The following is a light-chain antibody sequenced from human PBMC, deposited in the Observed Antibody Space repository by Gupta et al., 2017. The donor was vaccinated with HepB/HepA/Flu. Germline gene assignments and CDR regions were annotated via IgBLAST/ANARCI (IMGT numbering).Light chain of an antibody. Sequence: DIQLTQSPSFMSASVGDRVTITCRASQGISSYLAWYQQKPGKAPKLLIYAASTLQSGVPSRFSGSGSRTEFTLTISSLQPEDFATYYCQQLNSYPGTFGQGTKLEIK. CDR2: AAS. J-gene: IGKJ2*02. CDR3: QQLNSYPGT. CDR1: QGISSY. V-gene: IGKV1-9*01.